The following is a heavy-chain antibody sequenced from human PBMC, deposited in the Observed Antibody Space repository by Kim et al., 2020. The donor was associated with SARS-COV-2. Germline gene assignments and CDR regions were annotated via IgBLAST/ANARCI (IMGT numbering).Heavy chain of an antibody. CDR3: ARVDYGGKDYYYYSMDV. CDR2: IYYSGST. CDR1: GGSISSGGYY. J-gene: IGHJ6*02. V-gene: IGHV4-31*03. Sequence: SETLSLTCTVSGGSISSGGYYWSWIRQHPGKGLEWIGYIYYSGSTYYNPSLKSRVTISVDTSKNQFSLKLSSVTAADTAVYYCARVDYGGKDYYYYSMDVWGQGTTVTVSS. D-gene: IGHD4-17*01.